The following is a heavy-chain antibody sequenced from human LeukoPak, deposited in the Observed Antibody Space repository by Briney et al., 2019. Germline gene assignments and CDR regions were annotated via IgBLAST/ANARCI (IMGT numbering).Heavy chain of an antibody. D-gene: IGHD2/OR15-2a*01. CDR1: GFSFSSYG. J-gene: IGHJ6*02. CDR3: ASDSIPLAESHYRHYGLDV. Sequence: PGGSLRLSCAASGFSFSSYGMHWVRQAPGKGLEWVAVIWYDGSKKYYADSVKGRFIISRDNSRNTLYLQMNSLRVEDTTVYYCASDSIPLAESHYRHYGLDVWGQGTTVSVSS. CDR2: IWYDGSKK. V-gene: IGHV3-33*01.